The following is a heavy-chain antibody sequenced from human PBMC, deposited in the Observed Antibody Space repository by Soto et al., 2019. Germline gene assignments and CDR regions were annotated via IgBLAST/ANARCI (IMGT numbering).Heavy chain of an antibody. Sequence: PGGSLRLSCTASGFTFGSYAMSWVRQAPEKGLEWVSAISGDDGTTWYADSARGRFTISRDNSKNTVYLQMTRLRAEDTAIYYCAKDRNYPRDQFDDWGQGTLVTVSS. J-gene: IGHJ4*02. CDR3: AKDRNYPRDQFDD. D-gene: IGHD1-7*01. V-gene: IGHV3-23*01. CDR1: GFTFGSYA. CDR2: ISGDDGTT.